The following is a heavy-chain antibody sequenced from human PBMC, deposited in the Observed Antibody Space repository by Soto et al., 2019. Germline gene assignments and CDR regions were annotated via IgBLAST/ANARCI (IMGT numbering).Heavy chain of an antibody. V-gene: IGHV3-23*01. CDR3: ARLYSRAYEI. CDR1: GFTFSSYA. CDR2: VTAGGDNT. J-gene: IGHJ3*02. Sequence: EVQLLESGGGLVQPGGSLRLSCAASGFTFSSYAMTWVRQTPGQGLRWVSTVTAGGDNTYHADSVKGRFTISRDTSKNTLYLQMNSLRVEDTAIYHCARLYSRAYEIWGQGTMVTVSS. D-gene: IGHD2-15*01.